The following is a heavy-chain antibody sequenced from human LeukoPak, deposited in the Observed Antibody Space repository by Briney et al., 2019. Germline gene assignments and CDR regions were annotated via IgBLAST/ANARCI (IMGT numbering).Heavy chain of an antibody. Sequence: VKASETLSPTCTVSGGSISSSSYYWSWIRQHPGKGLEWIGYIYYSGSTYYNPSLKSRVTISVDTSKNQFSLKLSSVTAADTAVYYCARGVGDILTGYPEGFDPWGQGTLVTVSS. CDR3: ARGVGDILTGYPEGFDP. V-gene: IGHV4-31*03. J-gene: IGHJ5*02. CDR2: IYYSGST. D-gene: IGHD3-9*01. CDR1: GGSISSSSYY.